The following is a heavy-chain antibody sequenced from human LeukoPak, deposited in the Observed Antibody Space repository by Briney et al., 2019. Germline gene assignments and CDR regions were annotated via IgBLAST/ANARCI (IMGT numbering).Heavy chain of an antibody. Sequence: SETLSLTCTVSGGSISSGEYYWSWIRQPPGKGLEWIGYIYYSGSTYYNPCLKSRVTISVDTSKNQFSLKLSSVIAADTAVYYCARAARPAGVGHDYWGQGTLVTVSS. V-gene: IGHV4-30-4*01. CDR1: GGSISSGEYY. J-gene: IGHJ4*02. CDR3: ARAARPAGVGHDY. D-gene: IGHD6-6*01. CDR2: IYYSGST.